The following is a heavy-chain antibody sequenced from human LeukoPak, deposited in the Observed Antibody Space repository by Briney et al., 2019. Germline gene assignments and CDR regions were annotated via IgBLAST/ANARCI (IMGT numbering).Heavy chain of an antibody. CDR1: GGSISSSSYY. CDR2: IYYSGST. V-gene: IGHV4-39*07. CDR3: ASLAHYDFWSGYYTGDY. Sequence: SETLSLTCTVSGGSISSSSYYWGWIRQPPGKGLEWIGSIYYSGSTYYNPSLKSRVTISVDTSKNQFSLKLSSVTAADTAVYYCASLAHYDFWSGYYTGDYWGQGTLVTVSS. J-gene: IGHJ4*02. D-gene: IGHD3-3*01.